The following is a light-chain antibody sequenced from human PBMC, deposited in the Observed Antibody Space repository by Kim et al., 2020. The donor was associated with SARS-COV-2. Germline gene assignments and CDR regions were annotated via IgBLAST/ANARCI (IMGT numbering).Light chain of an antibody. CDR2: DIS. CDR3: SSYTSSSTVL. J-gene: IGLJ2*01. Sequence: GQSITKPSTGTRSDVGGYNYVSWYQQHPGKAPKLMIYDISNRPSGVSKRFSGSKSANTASLTISGLQAEDEADYYCSSYTSSSTVLFGGGTKLTV. CDR1: RSDVGGYNY. V-gene: IGLV2-14*03.